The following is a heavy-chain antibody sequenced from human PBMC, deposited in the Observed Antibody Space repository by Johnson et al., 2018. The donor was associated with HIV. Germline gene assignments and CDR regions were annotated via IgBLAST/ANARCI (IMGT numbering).Heavy chain of an antibody. D-gene: IGHD3-10*01. CDR1: GFIVSSNY. CDR3: ATGNYYGSGSYAGYSAAFDI. J-gene: IGHJ3*02. Sequence: VQLVESGGGLVQPGGSLRLSCAASGFIVSSNYMSWVRQAPGKGLEWVSIIYSGGNTYYADSVKGRFTISRDSFKNTLYLQMNSLRAGDTAVYYCATGNYYGSGSYAGYSAAFDIWGQGTMVTVSS. V-gene: IGHV3-66*01. CDR2: IYSGGNT.